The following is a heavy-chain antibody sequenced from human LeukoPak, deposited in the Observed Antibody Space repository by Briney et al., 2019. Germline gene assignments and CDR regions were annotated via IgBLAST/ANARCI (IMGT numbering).Heavy chain of an antibody. Sequence: ASVKVSCKASGGTFSSYAISWVRQAPGQGLEWMGGIIPIFGTANYAQKFQGRVTITTDESTSTAYMELSSLRSKDTAVYYCARAPNYDFWSRLGWFDPWGQGTLVTVSS. D-gene: IGHD3-3*01. CDR2: IIPIFGTA. J-gene: IGHJ5*02. CDR3: ARAPNYDFWSRLGWFDP. V-gene: IGHV1-69*05. CDR1: GGTFSSYA.